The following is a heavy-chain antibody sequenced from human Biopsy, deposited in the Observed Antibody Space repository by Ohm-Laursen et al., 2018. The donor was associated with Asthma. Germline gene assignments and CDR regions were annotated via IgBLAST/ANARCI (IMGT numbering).Heavy chain of an antibody. CDR1: GGSIRNYY. CDR2: IYTSGST. D-gene: IGHD3-22*01. CDR3: AREVVSSGFYFDS. Sequence: SDTLSLTCTVSGGSIRNYYWSWIRQPPGQRLEFIGYIYTSGSTNYNPSLKSGVTISADTSMNQFSLKLSSVTAADTAVYYCAREVVSSGFYFDSWGQGTLVTVSS. V-gene: IGHV4-59*01. J-gene: IGHJ4*02.